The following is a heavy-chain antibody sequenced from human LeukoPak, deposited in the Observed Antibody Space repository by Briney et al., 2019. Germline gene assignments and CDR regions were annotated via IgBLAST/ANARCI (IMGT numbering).Heavy chain of an antibody. J-gene: IGHJ4*02. V-gene: IGHV3-30*18. Sequence: PGGSLRLSCAASGFTFGSYAMHWIRQAPGKGLEWVAVISSDGGNKHYVDSVKGRFTISRDNSKNTLFLQMDSLTGDDTAVYHCAKDRYTTGRPLDYWGLGTLVSVSS. CDR2: ISSDGGNK. CDR3: AKDRYTTGRPLDY. CDR1: GFTFGSYA. D-gene: IGHD3-16*02.